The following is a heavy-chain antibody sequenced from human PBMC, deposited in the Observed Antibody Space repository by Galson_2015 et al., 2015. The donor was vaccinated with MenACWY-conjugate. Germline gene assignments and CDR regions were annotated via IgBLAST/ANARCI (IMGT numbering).Heavy chain of an antibody. CDR1: GFSLTTTGVG. CDR3: AHSGEYRSRTSCYYFDY. CDR2: IYWDDDK. D-gene: IGHD2-2*01. V-gene: IGHV2-5*02. J-gene: IGHJ4*02. Sequence: PALVNPTQTLTLTCTFSGFSLTTTGVGVAWIRQPPGKALEWLALIYWDDDKRYRPSLRGRLHVTQDTSQNRVVLTLTNVDPVDTATYYCAHSGEYRSRTSCYYFDYWGQGAPVTVSS.